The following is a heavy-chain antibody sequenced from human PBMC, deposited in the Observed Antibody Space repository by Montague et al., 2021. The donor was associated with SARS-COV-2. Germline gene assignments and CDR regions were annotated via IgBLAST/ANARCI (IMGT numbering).Heavy chain of an antibody. CDR1: GGSIGSSSYY. CDR3: ARHGLAGITIFGVVTPRGGFDI. V-gene: IGHV4-39*01. J-gene: IGHJ3*02. Sequence: SETLSLTCTVSGGSIGSSSYYWGWIRQPPGKGLEWIGSIYYSGSTYYNPSLKSRVTISVDTSKNQFSLKLSSVTAADTAVYYCARHGLAGITIFGVVTPRGGFDIWGQGTMVTVSS. D-gene: IGHD3-3*01. CDR2: IYYSGST.